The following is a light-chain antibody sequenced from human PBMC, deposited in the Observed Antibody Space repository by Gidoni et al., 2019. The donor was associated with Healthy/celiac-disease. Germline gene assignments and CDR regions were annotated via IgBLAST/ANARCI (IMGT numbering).Light chain of an antibody. CDR3: QQYNNFPPLT. Sequence: EIVMTQSPATLSVSPGERVTLSCRASQNIKTDLAWYQQKPGQAPRLLIYNTSTRVTGGPARFSGSGSGTDFTLTITSPQSEDFAVYFCQQYNNFPPLTFGGGTKVEMK. CDR1: QNIKTD. J-gene: IGKJ4*01. CDR2: NTS. V-gene: IGKV3-15*01.